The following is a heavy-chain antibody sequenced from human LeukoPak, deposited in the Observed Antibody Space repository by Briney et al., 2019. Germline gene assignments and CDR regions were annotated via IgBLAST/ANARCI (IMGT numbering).Heavy chain of an antibody. CDR1: GFTFSSYG. V-gene: IGHV3-33*01. CDR3: ARDSGIKSYYYYGMDV. CDR2: ICYDGSNK. J-gene: IGHJ6*02. Sequence: GGSLRLSCAASGFTFSSYGMHWVRQAPGKGLEWVAVICYDGSNKYYADSVKGRFTISRDNSKNTLYLQMNSLRAEDTAVYYCARDSGIKSYYYYGMDVWGQGTTVTVSS. D-gene: IGHD3-10*01.